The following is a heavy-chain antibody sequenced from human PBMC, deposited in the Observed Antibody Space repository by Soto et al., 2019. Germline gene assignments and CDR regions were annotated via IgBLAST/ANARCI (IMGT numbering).Heavy chain of an antibody. CDR3: ARESRAPYCSGGSCYSDAFDI. V-gene: IGHV3-53*04. Sequence: EVQLVESGGGLVQPGGSLRLSCAASGFTVSSNYMSWVRQAPGKGLEWVSVIYSGGSTYYADSVKGRFTISRHNSKNTLYRQMNSLRAEDTAVYYCARESRAPYCSGGSCYSDAFDIWGQGTMVTVSS. CDR2: IYSGGST. CDR1: GFTVSSNY. J-gene: IGHJ3*02. D-gene: IGHD2-15*01.